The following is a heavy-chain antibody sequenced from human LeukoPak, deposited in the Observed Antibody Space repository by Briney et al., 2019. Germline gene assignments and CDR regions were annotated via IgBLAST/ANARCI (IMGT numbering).Heavy chain of an antibody. CDR1: GYTFTTYG. V-gene: IGHV1-18*01. CDR2: ISAYNGDT. J-gene: IGHJ3*02. CDR3: ARDQHDSSGNDGFDI. D-gene: IGHD3-22*01. Sequence: ASVKVSCKASGYTFTTYGISWVRRAPGQGLEWMGWISAYNGDTNYAQKVQGRVTMTTDTSTSTVYMELRSLRSDDTAVYYCARDQHDSSGNDGFDIWGQGTMVTVSS.